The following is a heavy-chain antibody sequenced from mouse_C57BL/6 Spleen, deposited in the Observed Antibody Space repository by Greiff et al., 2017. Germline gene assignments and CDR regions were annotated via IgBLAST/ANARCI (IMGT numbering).Heavy chain of an antibody. J-gene: IGHJ4*01. Sequence: DVKLVESGGGLVKPGGSLKLSCAASGFTFRSYAMSWVRQTPEKRLEWVATISDGGSYTSYPDNVKGRFTISRDNAKNNLYLQMSHLKSEDTATYYCSRDDYDYYAMDYWGQGTSVTVSS. CDR2: ISDGGSYT. CDR3: SRDDYDYYAMDY. D-gene: IGHD2-4*01. V-gene: IGHV5-4*01. CDR1: GFTFRSYA.